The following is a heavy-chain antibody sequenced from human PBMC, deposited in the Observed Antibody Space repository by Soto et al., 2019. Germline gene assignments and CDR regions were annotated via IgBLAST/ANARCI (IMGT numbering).Heavy chain of an antibody. CDR1: GFTFSSYW. CDR2: INTDGGST. V-gene: IGHV3-74*01. CDR3: ARGRGRYLHGY. D-gene: IGHD1-26*01. Sequence: EVQLVESGGGVVQPGGSLRLSCAASGFTFSSYWMHWVRHAPGKGLVWVSRINTDGGSTNYADLVKGRFTISRDNAKNTLDLQMNRPSAEDTAGYYCARGRGRYLHGYGGQGTLVTVSA. J-gene: IGHJ4*02.